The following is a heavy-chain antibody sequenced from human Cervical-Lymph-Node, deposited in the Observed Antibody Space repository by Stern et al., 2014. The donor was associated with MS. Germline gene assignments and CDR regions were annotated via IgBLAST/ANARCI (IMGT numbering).Heavy chain of an antibody. J-gene: IGHJ4*02. CDR2: ISTYNGRT. CDR1: GYTFTNYG. V-gene: IGHV1-18*01. D-gene: IGHD1-26*01. Sequence: QVQLVQSGAEVKKPGASVKVSCKPTGYTFTNYGISWVRQAPGQGLEWMGWISTYNGRTNYAQKLQGRFTMTRDTSTSTAYMDLRSLTSDDTAVYYCARRSGSYSFDYWGQGTLVTVSS. CDR3: ARRSGSYSFDY.